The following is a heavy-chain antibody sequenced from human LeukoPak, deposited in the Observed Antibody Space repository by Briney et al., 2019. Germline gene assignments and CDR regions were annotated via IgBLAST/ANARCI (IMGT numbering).Heavy chain of an antibody. Sequence: ASVKVSCKASGYTFTGPYMHWVRQAPGQGFEWMGWIRGDNDNTDYAQKFQGRVIMTKDTSTGTAYMELRSLRSDDTALYYCARGVGSAFDIWGQGSMVTVSS. V-gene: IGHV1-18*04. CDR3: ARGVGSAFDI. CDR1: GYTFTGPY. J-gene: IGHJ3*02. CDR2: IRGDNDNT.